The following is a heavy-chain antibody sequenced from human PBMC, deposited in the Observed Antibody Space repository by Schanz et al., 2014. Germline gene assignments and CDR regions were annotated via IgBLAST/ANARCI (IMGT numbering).Heavy chain of an antibody. CDR1: GYTFTSYS. J-gene: IGHJ4*02. D-gene: IGHD4-17*01. CDR2: INVGNGNM. Sequence: QVQLVQSGAEVKKPGASVKVSCKASGYTFTSYSIHWVRQAPGQGLEWMGWINVGNGNMKYSQKFQGRVTVTRDTSTSTVYMELNSLRSEDTAVYYCARGYGDSPTDFWGQGTLVTVSS. V-gene: IGHV1-3*01. CDR3: ARGYGDSPTDF.